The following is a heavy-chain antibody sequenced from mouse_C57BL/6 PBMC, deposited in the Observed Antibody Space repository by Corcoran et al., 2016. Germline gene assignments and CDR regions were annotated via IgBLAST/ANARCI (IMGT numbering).Heavy chain of an antibody. D-gene: IGHD1-1*01. V-gene: IGHV1-76*01. Sequence: QVQLKQSGAELVRPGASVKLSCKASGYTFTDYYINWVKQRPGQGLEWIARIYPGSGNTYYNEKFKGKATLTAEKSSSTAYMQLSSLTSEDSAVYFCAREGHYYYGSQFAYWGQGTLVTVSA. CDR1: GYTFTDYY. CDR3: AREGHYYYGSQFAY. J-gene: IGHJ3*01. CDR2: IYPGSGNT.